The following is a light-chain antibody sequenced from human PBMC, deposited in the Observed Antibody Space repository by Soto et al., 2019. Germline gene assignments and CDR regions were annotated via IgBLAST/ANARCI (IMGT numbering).Light chain of an antibody. Sequence: QPALTQPASVSGSPVHSITLSCTGTSRDGGGYNYVSWYQQHPGKAPKLMIYDVRNRPSGVSNRFSGSKSVNTASLTISGLQAEDEADYYCSSYTTVSTYVFGTGTKVTVL. CDR3: SSYTTVSTYV. CDR2: DVR. J-gene: IGLJ1*01. CDR1: SRDGGGYNY. V-gene: IGLV2-14*01.